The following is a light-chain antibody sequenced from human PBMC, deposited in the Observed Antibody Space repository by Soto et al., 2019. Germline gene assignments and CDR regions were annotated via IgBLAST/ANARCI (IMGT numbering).Light chain of an antibody. CDR1: SSDVGSYNL. CDR3: CSYAGSSTYWV. J-gene: IGLJ3*02. V-gene: IGLV2-23*02. Sequence: QSALTQPASVSGSPGQSITISCTGTSSDVGSYNLVSWYQQHPGKAPKLMIYEVSKRPSGVSNRFSGSKSGNTASLTISGLQAEDEADYCCCSYAGSSTYWVFGGGTKLTVL. CDR2: EVS.